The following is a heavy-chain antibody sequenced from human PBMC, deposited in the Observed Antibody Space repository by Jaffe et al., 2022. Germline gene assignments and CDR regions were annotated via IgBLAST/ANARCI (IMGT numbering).Heavy chain of an antibody. Sequence: EVQLVESGGGLVKPGGSLRLSCAASGFTFSNAWMSWVRQAPGKGLEWVGRIKSKTDGGTTDYAAPVKGRFTISRDDSKNTLYLQMNSLKTEDTAVYYCTTDGPWAPHMVQGVTDYYYYYMDVWGKGTTVTVSS. CDR1: GFTFSNAW. J-gene: IGHJ6*03. CDR2: IKSKTDGGTT. V-gene: IGHV3-15*01. CDR3: TTDGPWAPHMVQGVTDYYYYYMDV. D-gene: IGHD3-10*01.